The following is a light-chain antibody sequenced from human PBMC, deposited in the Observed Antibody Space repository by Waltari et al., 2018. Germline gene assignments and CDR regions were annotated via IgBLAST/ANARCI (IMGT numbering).Light chain of an antibody. CDR3: QHYNSYSGWT. Sequence: DIQMTQSHSTLSASVGERVTITCRASQSISRWLAWYQQKPGKAPNLLIYKASSLESGVPSRFSGTGSGTEFTLTISSLQPDDFAAYYCQHYNSYSGWTFGQGTKVEIK. J-gene: IGKJ1*01. V-gene: IGKV1-5*03. CDR1: QSISRW. CDR2: KAS.